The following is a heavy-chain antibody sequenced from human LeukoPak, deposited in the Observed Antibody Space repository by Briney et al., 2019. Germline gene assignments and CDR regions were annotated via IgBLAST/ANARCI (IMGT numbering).Heavy chain of an antibody. J-gene: IGHJ4*02. CDR3: ARGRVLDSSGWPAHPDQYYFDY. CDR1: GGSFSGYY. CDR2: INHGGST. Sequence: PSETLSLTCAVYGGSFSGYYWSWIRQPPGKGLEWIGEINHGGSTNYNPSLKSRVTISVDTSKNQFSLKLSSVTAADTAVYYCARGRVLDSSGWPAHPDQYYFDYWGQGTLVTVSS. V-gene: IGHV4-34*01. D-gene: IGHD6-19*01.